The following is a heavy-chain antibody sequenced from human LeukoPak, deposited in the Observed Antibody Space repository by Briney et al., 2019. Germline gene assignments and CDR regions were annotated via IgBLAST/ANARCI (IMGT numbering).Heavy chain of an antibody. Sequence: ASVKVSCKASGHTFTGYYMHWVRQAPGQGLEWMGWINPNSGGTNYAQKFQSRVTMTRDTSISTAYMELSRLRSDDTAVYYCARESDFYYYYYGMDVWGQGTTVTVSS. D-gene: IGHD3/OR15-3a*01. CDR1: GHTFTGYY. CDR2: INPNSGGT. V-gene: IGHV1-2*02. CDR3: ARESDFYYYYYGMDV. J-gene: IGHJ6*02.